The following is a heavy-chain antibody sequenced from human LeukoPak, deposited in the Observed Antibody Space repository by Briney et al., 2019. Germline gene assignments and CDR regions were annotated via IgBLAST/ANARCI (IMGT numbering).Heavy chain of an antibody. J-gene: IGHJ5*02. D-gene: IGHD3-10*01. CDR2: IYYGGST. CDR3: ARAPGYYGSGSYYIGWFDP. Sequence: SETLSLTCTVSGGSISSGGYYWSWIRQHPGKGLEWIGYIYYGGSTYYNPSLKSRVTISVDTSKNQFSLKLSSVTAADTAVYYCARAPGYYGSGSYYIGWFDPWGQGTLVTVSS. V-gene: IGHV4-31*03. CDR1: GGSISSGGYY.